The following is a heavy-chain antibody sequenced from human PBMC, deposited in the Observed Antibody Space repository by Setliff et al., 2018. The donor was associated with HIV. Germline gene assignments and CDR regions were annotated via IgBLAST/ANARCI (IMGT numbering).Heavy chain of an antibody. CDR2: ISSSGGST. D-gene: IGHD1-7*01. V-gene: IGHV3-21*01. J-gene: IGHJ4*02. CDR3: ATNFSTFDY. CDR1: SFSLAPYS. Sequence: GGSLRLSCVSSSFSLAPYSINWVRQAPGKGLEWVSSISSSGGSTFYSGSLQGRFTISRDNAENSVFLQMNSLRLDDTATYYCATNFSTFDYWGQGVLVTVSS.